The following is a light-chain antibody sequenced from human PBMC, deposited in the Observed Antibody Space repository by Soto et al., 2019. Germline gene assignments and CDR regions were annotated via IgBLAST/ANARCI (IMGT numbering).Light chain of an antibody. V-gene: IGKV3-15*01. CDR3: QHYNDWPPTWT. CDR1: QSVSSK. J-gene: IGKJ1*01. Sequence: EIVMTQSPATLSVSPGERATLSCRASQSVSSKLAWYQQKPGQAPRVLIHGASTRATGIPARFSGSGSGTEFTLTISSRQSEYFAVYYCQHYNDWPPTWTFGQGTRVEIK. CDR2: GAS.